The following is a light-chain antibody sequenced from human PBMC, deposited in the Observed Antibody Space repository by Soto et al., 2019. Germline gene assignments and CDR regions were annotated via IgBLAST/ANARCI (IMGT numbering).Light chain of an antibody. CDR3: KQYNYYRWT. Sequence: DIQMTQSPSSLSASVGDRVTITCRSIQSMRRLSAWYQQKPGKAPKLLIYQASNLESGVPSRFSGSGSGTEFTLTISSLQPDDLAVYYCKQYNYYRWTFGQGTKVDIK. J-gene: IGKJ1*01. V-gene: IGKV1-5*03. CDR1: QSMRRL. CDR2: QAS.